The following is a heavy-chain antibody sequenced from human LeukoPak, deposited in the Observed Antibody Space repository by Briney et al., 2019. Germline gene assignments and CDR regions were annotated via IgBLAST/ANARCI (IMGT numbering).Heavy chain of an antibody. CDR3: ARENSSSPQFRYYYYGMDV. V-gene: IGHV4-4*07. Sequence: PSETLSLTCTVSGGSISSYYWSWIRQPAGKGLEWIGRIYTSGSANYNPSLKSRVTMSVDTSKNQFSLKLSSVTAADTAVYYCARENSSSPQFRYYYYGMDVWGQGTMVTVSS. J-gene: IGHJ6*02. D-gene: IGHD6-13*01. CDR2: IYTSGSA. CDR1: GGSISSYY.